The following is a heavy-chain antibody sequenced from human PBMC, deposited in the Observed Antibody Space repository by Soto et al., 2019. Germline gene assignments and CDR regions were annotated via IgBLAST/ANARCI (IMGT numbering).Heavy chain of an antibody. D-gene: IGHD3-16*01. CDR1: GGSISSYY. Sequence: SETLSLTCTVSGGSISSYYWSWIRQPPGKGLEWIGYIYYSGSTNYNPSLKSRVTISVDTSKNQFSLKLSSVTAADTAVYYCARGIMPTSLGGESDYWGQGTLVTVSS. CDR2: IYYSGST. J-gene: IGHJ4*02. V-gene: IGHV4-59*01. CDR3: ARGIMPTSLGGESDY.